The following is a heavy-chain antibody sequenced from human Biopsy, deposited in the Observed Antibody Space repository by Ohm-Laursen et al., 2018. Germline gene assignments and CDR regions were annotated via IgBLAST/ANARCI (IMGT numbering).Heavy chain of an antibody. J-gene: IGHJ6*02. CDR1: GFTLSSYS. D-gene: IGHD3-10*01. V-gene: IGHV3-21*01. Sequence: GSLRLSCAASGFTLSSYSMNWVRQTPGKGLEWVSTISSSSGNIYYVDSVKGRFTISRDNAKNSLYLQMNSLRAEDTAVYYCARSRGSSGIATIYYYGMDVWGQGTTVTVSS. CDR3: ARSRGSSGIATIYYYGMDV. CDR2: ISSSSGNI.